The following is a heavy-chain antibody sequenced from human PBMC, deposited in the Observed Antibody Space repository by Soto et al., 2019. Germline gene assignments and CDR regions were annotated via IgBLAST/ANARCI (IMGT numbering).Heavy chain of an antibody. CDR2: ISSSSSTI. Sequence: GGSLRLSCAASGFTFSSYSMNWVRQAPGKGLEWVSYISSSSSTIYYADSVKGRFTISRDNAKNSLYLQMNSLRAEDTAVYYCARDLTFFYSSGWSMCFDYWGQGTLVTVSS. V-gene: IGHV3-48*01. CDR1: GFTFSSYS. CDR3: ARDLTFFYSSGWSMCFDY. J-gene: IGHJ4*02. D-gene: IGHD6-19*01.